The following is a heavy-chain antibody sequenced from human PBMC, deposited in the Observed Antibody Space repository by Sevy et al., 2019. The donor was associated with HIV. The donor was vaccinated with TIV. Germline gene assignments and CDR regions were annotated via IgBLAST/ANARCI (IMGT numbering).Heavy chain of an antibody. CDR2: IRYDGSNK. CDR3: ARDRLGITISAEWGGGMDV. D-gene: IGHD3-3*01. V-gene: IGHV3-33*01. CDR1: GFTLSSYG. J-gene: IGHJ6*02. Sequence: GGSLRLSCAASGFTLSSYGMHWVRQAPGKGLEWVAVIRYDGSNKYYADSVKGRFTISRDNPKNTLYLQMNSLRAEDTAVYYCARDRLGITISAEWGGGMDVWGQGTTVTVSS.